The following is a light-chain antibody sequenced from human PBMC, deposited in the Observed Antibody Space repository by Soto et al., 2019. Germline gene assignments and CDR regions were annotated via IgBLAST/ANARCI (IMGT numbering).Light chain of an antibody. CDR2: YNN. CDR1: NSNIASNT. CDR3: AAWDDTLKRYV. V-gene: IGLV1-44*01. J-gene: IGLJ1*01. Sequence: SVLTQPPSASKTPGQTVPISCSGSNSNIASNTVNWYQHLPGTAPKLLIYYNNQRPSGVPDRFSGSKSGTSASLAISGLQSEDESDYYRAAWDDTLKRYVFGTGTKVTVL.